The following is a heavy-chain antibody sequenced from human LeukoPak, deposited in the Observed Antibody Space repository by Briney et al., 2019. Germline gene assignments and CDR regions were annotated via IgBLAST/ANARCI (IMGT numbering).Heavy chain of an antibody. D-gene: IGHD2-15*01. CDR3: ALVANADWFDP. CDR1: GGSISSYY. J-gene: IGHJ5*02. V-gene: IGHV4-59*01. Sequence: SETLSLTCTVSGGSISSYYWSWIRQPPGKGLEWIGYIYYSGSTNYNPSLKSRVTISVDTSKNQFSLKLSSVTAADTAVYYCALVANADWFDPWGQGTLVTVSS. CDR2: IYYSGST.